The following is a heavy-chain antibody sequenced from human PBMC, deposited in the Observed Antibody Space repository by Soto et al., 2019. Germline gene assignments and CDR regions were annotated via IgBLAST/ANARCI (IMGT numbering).Heavy chain of an antibody. D-gene: IGHD3-22*01. V-gene: IGHV3-23*01. CDR3: AKLVYYDSRGLYPGPLFDY. CDR1: GFTFSTYA. CDR2: ISGSGGST. Sequence: QPGWSLRLSCAASGFTFSTYAMSWARQAPGKGLEWVSAISGSGGSTYYADSVKGRFTISRDNSKTALYLQMNSLRAEDTAVYYCAKLVYYDSRGLYPGPLFDYWGQGTLVTVSS. J-gene: IGHJ4*02.